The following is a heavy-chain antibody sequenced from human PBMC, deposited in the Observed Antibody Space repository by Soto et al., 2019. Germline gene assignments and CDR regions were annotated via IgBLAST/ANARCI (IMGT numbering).Heavy chain of an antibody. CDR3: ARRYGYSFDY. V-gene: IGHV4-59*08. CDR1: DGSISSYL. D-gene: IGHD1-1*01. Sequence: VQLQESGPGLVKPSETLSLTCTVSDGSISSYLWSWIRQTPGKGLEWIGYIYYSGSTNYNPSLKSRVTISVDTSKNQFSLKLSSVTAADTAVYYCARRYGYSFDYWGQGTLVTVSS. CDR2: IYYSGST. J-gene: IGHJ4*02.